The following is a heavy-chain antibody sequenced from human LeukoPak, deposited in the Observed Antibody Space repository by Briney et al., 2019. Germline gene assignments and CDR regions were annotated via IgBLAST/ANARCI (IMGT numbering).Heavy chain of an antibody. J-gene: IGHJ3*02. V-gene: IGHV1-8*03. CDR1: GYTFTSYD. CDR3: ARGTAHTIFGVVMDRNAFDI. D-gene: IGHD3-3*01. Sequence: ASVKVSCXASGYTFTSYDINWVRLATGQGLEWMGWMNPNSGDTGYAQKFQGRVTITRNTSISTAYMELSSLRSEDTAVYYCARGTAHTIFGVVMDRNAFDIWGQGTMVTVSS. CDR2: MNPNSGDT.